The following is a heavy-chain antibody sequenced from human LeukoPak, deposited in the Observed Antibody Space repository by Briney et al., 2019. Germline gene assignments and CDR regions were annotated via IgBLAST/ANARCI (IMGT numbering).Heavy chain of an antibody. D-gene: IGHD4-17*01. V-gene: IGHV3-23*01. J-gene: IGHJ4*02. CDR2: ISGSGGST. Sequence: GGSLRLSCAASGFTFSSYAMSWVRQAPGRGLEWVSVISGSGGSTYYADSVKGRFTISRDNSKNTLYLQMNSLRAEDTAVYYCAKDHDYGTKPYDYWGQGTLVTVS. CDR1: GFTFSSYA. CDR3: AKDHDYGTKPYDY.